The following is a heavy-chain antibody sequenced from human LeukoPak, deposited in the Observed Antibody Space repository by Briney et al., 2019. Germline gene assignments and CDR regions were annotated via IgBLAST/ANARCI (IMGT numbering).Heavy chain of an antibody. J-gene: IGHJ4*02. CDR1: GFTFSSYG. V-gene: IGHV3-30*02. CDR2: IRYDGSNK. D-gene: IGHD3-9*01. Sequence: GGSLRLSCAASGFTFSSYGMHWVRQAPGKGLEWVAFIRYDGSNKYYADSVKGRFTISRDNSKNTLYLQMNSLRAEDTALYYCAREYYDILTGYYYYFDYWGQGTLVTVSS. CDR3: AREYYDILTGYYYYFDY.